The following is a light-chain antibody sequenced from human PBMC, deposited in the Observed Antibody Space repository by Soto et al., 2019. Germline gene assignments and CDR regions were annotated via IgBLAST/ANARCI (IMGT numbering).Light chain of an antibody. CDR2: DDS. CDR1: NIGSRS. CDR3: QVRDSATDHWV. J-gene: IGLJ3*02. Sequence: SYELTQPPSVSVAPGQTARILCGGSNIGSRSVHWYQQKSGQAPILVVYDDSDRPSGIPDRFSGSNSGNTATLTISRVEAGDEADYYCQVRDSATDHWVFGGGTKVTVL. V-gene: IGLV3-21*02.